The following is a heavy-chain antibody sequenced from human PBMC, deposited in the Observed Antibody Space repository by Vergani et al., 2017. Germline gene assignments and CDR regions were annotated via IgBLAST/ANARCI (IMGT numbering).Heavy chain of an antibody. D-gene: IGHD6-19*01. CDR1: GASVSGNDCY. V-gene: IGHV4-30-4*01. J-gene: IGHJ4*02. Sequence: QVQLQESGPGLVKPSQTLSLTCTVSGASVSGNDCYWSWIRQTPGKGLEWIGNIYDGGRTYYNPSLKTRLTMSLDTSKNVFSLTLTSVTAADTAVYFCARQRPGSRWSPGDFDDWGQGILVTVSS. CDR2: IYDGGRT. CDR3: ARQRPGSRWSPGDFDD.